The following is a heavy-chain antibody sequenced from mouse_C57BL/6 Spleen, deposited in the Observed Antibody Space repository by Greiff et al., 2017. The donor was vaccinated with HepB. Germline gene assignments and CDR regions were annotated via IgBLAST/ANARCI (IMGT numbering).Heavy chain of an antibody. CDR3: TRDDGYYGY. J-gene: IGHJ2*01. V-gene: IGHV5-9-1*02. CDR2: ISSGGDYI. CDR1: GFTFSSYA. Sequence: EVKLVESGEGLVKPGGSLKLSCAASGFTFSSYALSWVRQTPEKRLEWVAYISSGGDYIYYADTVKGRFTISRDNARNTLYLQMSSLKSEDTAMYYCTRDDGYYGYWGQGTTLTVSS. D-gene: IGHD2-3*01.